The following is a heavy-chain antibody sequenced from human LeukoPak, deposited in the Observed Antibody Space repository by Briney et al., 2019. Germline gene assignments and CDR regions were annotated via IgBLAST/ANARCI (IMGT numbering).Heavy chain of an antibody. CDR3: ARDGEQQLVQYYFDY. CDR1: GFTFDDYA. J-gene: IGHJ4*02. CDR2: ISWNSGSI. V-gene: IGHV3-9*03. Sequence: PGGSLRLSCAASGFTFDDYAMHWVRQAPGKGLEWVSGISWNSGSIDYAASVKGRFTISRDNSKNSLYLQMNSLRAEDMALYYCARDGEQQLVQYYFDYWGQGTLVTVSS. D-gene: IGHD6-13*01.